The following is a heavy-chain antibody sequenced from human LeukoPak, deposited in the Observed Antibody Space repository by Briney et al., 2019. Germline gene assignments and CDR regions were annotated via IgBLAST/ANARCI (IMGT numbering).Heavy chain of an antibody. CDR3: ARDHDYLTTQGFDY. CDR1: GFSFKDSW. CDR2: INGDGSDT. J-gene: IGHJ4*02. D-gene: IGHD1-14*01. Sequence: GGSLRLSCAASGFSFKDSWMYWVRQAPGKGLVWVSHINGDGSDTNYVDSVKGRFTISRDNAKNTLYLQMNSLRAEDTAVYYCARDHDYLTTQGFDYWGQGTLVTVSS. V-gene: IGHV3-74*01.